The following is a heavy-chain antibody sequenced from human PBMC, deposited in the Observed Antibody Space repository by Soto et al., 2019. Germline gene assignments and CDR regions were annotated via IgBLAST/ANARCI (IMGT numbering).Heavy chain of an antibody. CDR3: ARTRPRSYPGAFDI. J-gene: IGHJ3*02. CDR1: GFTFIGYE. D-gene: IGHD1-26*01. Sequence: EVQLVESGGGLVQPGGSLRLSCAASGFTFIGYELNWVRQAPGKGLEWVSYITTGSRTIYYADSVKGRFTISRDNAKNSLYLQMNSLRDEDTAIYYCARTRPRSYPGAFDIWGQGTMVAVSS. CDR2: ITTGSRTI. V-gene: IGHV3-48*03.